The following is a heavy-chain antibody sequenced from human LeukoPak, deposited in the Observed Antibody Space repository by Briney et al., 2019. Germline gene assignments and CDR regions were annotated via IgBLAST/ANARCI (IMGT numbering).Heavy chain of an antibody. V-gene: IGHV3-7*03. D-gene: IGHD3-9*01. Sequence: GRSLRLSCAASGFTFSNYWMTWVRQAPGKVLECVADIKQDGSEKYYVDSVKGRFTISRDNAENSLYLQMNSLRVEDTAIYYCARWMTGFGYWGQGTLVTVSS. CDR3: ARWMTGFGY. CDR1: GFTFSNYW. J-gene: IGHJ4*02. CDR2: IKQDGSEK.